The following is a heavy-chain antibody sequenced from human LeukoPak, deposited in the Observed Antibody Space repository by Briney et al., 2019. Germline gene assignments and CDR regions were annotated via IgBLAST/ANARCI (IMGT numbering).Heavy chain of an antibody. CDR2: ISAYNGNT. D-gene: IGHD4-23*01. J-gene: IGHJ4*02. CDR3: ARVKATVVSGVLDY. CDR1: GYTFTSYG. V-gene: IGHV1-18*01. Sequence: VASVKVSCKASGYTFTSYGISWVRQAPGQGLEWMGWISAYNGNTNYAQKLQGRVTMTTDTSTSTAYMELRSLRSDDTAVYYYARVKATVVSGVLDYWGQGNPVTVSS.